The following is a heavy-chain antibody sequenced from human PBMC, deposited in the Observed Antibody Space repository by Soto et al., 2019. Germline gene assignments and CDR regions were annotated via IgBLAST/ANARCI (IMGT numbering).Heavy chain of an antibody. J-gene: IGHJ6*02. V-gene: IGHV4-39*01. Sequence: SETLSLTCTVSGGSISSSSYYWGWIRQPPGKGLEWIGSIYYSGSTYYNPSLKSRATISVDTSKNQFSLKLSSVTAADTAVYYCARGGRYCSSTSCSDYYYGMDVWGQGTTVTVSS. CDR2: IYYSGST. CDR3: ARGGRYCSSTSCSDYYYGMDV. CDR1: GGSISSSSYY. D-gene: IGHD2-2*01.